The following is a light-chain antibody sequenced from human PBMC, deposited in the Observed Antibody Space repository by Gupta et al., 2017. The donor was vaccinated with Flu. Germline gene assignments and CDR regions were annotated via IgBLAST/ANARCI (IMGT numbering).Light chain of an antibody. V-gene: IGKV3-11*01. CDR2: DAS. Sequence: QSPATLSLSPGERATLSCRASQSVSSNLAWYQQKPGQAPMLLIYDASNRATGIPARFSGSGSGTDFTLTISSLEPEDFAVYYCQHPNGVTFGGGTKVEIK. CDR1: QSVSSN. J-gene: IGKJ4*01. CDR3: QHPNGVT.